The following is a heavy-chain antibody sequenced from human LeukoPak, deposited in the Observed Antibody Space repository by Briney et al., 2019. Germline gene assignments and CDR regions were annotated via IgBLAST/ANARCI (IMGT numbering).Heavy chain of an antibody. V-gene: IGHV3-30*18. CDR3: AKEGSYYYDSSGYYPPYFDY. D-gene: IGHD3-22*01. Sequence: PGRSLRLSCAASGFTFSSYGMHWVRQAPGKGLEWVAVISYDGSNKYYADSVKGRFTISRHNSKNTLYLQMNSLRAEDTAVYYCAKEGSYYYDSSGYYPPYFDYWGQGTLVTVSS. J-gene: IGHJ4*02. CDR2: ISYDGSNK. CDR1: GFTFSSYG.